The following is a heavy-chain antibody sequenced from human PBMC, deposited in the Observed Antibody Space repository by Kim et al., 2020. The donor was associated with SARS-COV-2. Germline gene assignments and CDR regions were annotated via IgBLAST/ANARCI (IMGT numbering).Heavy chain of an antibody. CDR2: IIPIFGTA. V-gene: IGHV1-69*13. CDR1: GGTFSSYA. J-gene: IGHJ1*01. CDR3: ASGKIQHGDFQH. D-gene: IGHD5-18*01. Sequence: SVKVSCKASGGTFSSYAISWVRQAPGQGLEWMGGIIPIFGTANYAQKFQGRVTITADESTSTAYMELSSLRSEDTAVYYCASGKIQHGDFQHWGQGTLVTVSS.